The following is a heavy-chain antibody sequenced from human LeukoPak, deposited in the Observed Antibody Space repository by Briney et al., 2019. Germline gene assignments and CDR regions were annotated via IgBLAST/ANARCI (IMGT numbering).Heavy chain of an antibody. CDR1: GYTLTGYY. CDR2: INPNSGGT. D-gene: IGHD3-22*01. CDR3: ARLNYYDSKAP. V-gene: IGHV1-2*02. J-gene: IGHJ4*02. Sequence: ASVKDSCKASGYTLTGYYMHWVRQAPGQGLEWMGWINPNSGGTNYAQKFQGRVTMTRDTSISTAYMELSRLRSDDTAVYYCARLNYYDSKAPWGQGTLVTVSS.